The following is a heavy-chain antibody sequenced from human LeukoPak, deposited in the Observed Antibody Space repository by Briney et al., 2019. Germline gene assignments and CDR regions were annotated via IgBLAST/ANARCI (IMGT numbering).Heavy chain of an antibody. J-gene: IGHJ5*01. CDR2: ISGSGDRT. Sequence: GGSLRLSCIASGFTFSNYGMSWIRQAPGKGLEWVSIISGSGDRTLHADSVKGRFTVSRDNSKNTVYLQMNSLRAEDTAVYFCARDVSPGYNTNWYDYWGQGTLVTVSS. D-gene: IGHD1-14*01. CDR1: GFTFSNYG. V-gene: IGHV3-23*01. CDR3: ARDVSPGYNTNWYDY.